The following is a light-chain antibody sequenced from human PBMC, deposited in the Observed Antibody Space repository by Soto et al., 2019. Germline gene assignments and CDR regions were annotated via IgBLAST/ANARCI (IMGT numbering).Light chain of an antibody. CDR2: GAS. Sequence: EILLTPSPGTLSLSPGERATLSCSAIQSVSSEYLAWYQQKPDQAPRLLIYGASSRATGIPDRFSGSGSGTDFTLTISSLEPEDFAVYYCQQRSNWLPITFGQGTRLEIK. J-gene: IGKJ5*01. CDR1: QSVSSEY. V-gene: IGKV3D-20*02. CDR3: QQRSNWLPIT.